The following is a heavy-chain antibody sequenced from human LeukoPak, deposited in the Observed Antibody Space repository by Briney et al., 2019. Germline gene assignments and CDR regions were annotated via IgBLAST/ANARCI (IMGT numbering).Heavy chain of an antibody. D-gene: IGHD3-22*01. CDR1: GFTFSSYA. V-gene: IGHV3-23*01. CDR2: ISGSGGST. J-gene: IGHJ3*02. CDR3: ARDPQGTMIGLGAFDI. Sequence: GGSLRLSCAASGFTFSSYAMSWVRQAPGKGLEWVSAISGSGGSTYYADSVKGRFTISRDNSKNTLYLQMNSLRAEDTAVYYCARDPQGTMIGLGAFDIWGQGTMVTVSS.